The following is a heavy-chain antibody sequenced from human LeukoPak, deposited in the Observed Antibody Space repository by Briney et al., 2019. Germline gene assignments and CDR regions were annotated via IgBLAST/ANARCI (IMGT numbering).Heavy chain of an antibody. J-gene: IGHJ5*02. CDR2: IHHSGST. CDR1: GGTISSSNW. Sequence: SENLSCNCAVSGGTISSSNWWRWVRQPPVKGLEWIGAIHHSGSTNYNPSLKSRVTISVDKTKNQFSLKLTSVTAADTALYYCARILAGGNRFDPWGQGTLVTVSS. V-gene: IGHV4-4*02. CDR3: ARILAGGNRFDP. D-gene: IGHD2-15*01.